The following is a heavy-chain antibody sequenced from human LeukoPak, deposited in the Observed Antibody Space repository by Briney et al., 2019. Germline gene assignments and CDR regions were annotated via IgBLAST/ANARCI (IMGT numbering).Heavy chain of an antibody. Sequence: GASVKVSCKASGGTFSIYAISWVRRAPGQGLEWMGGIIPIFGTANYAQKFQGRVTITTDESTSTAYMELSSLRSEDTAVYYCARALALDYYYYMDVWGKGTTVTVSS. CDR3: ARALALDYYYYMDV. CDR2: IIPIFGTA. J-gene: IGHJ6*03. V-gene: IGHV1-69*05. D-gene: IGHD6-13*01. CDR1: GGTFSIYA.